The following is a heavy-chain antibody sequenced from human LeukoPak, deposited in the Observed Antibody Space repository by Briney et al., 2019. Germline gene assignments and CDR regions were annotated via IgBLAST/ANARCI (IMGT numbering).Heavy chain of an antibody. D-gene: IGHD4-17*01. CDR3: ARLQAGGDYYKGAFDI. J-gene: IGHJ3*02. V-gene: IGHV3-33*01. Sequence: PGRSLRLSCAASGFTFSSYGMHWVRQAPGKGLEWVAVIWYDGSNKYYADSVKGRSTISRDNSKNTLYLQMNSLRAEDTAVYYCARLQAGGDYYKGAFDIWGQGTMVTVSS. CDR2: IWYDGSNK. CDR1: GFTFSSYG.